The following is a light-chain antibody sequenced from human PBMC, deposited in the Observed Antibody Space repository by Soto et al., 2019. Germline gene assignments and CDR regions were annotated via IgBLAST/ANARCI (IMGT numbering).Light chain of an antibody. J-gene: IGLJ3*02. Sequence: QSALTQPASVSGSPGQSSTISCTGTSSDVGGYNYVSWYQQQPGKAPKLMIYEVSYRHSGGSNRFSGSKSGNTASLTVSGLQAEDEADYYCSSYTRNSTWVFGGGTKLTVL. CDR2: EVS. CDR3: SSYTRNSTWV. V-gene: IGLV2-14*01. CDR1: SSDVGGYNY.